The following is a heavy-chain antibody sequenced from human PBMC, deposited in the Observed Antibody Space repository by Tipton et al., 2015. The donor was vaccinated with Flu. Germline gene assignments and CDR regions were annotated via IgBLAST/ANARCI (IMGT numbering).Heavy chain of an antibody. J-gene: IGHJ4*02. CDR3: ARDRVGKSIAAAGMDY. V-gene: IGHV1-69*01. CDR2: IIPILGIA. CDR1: GGTFSSYA. Sequence: QSGAEVKKPGSLVKVSCKASGGTFSSYAISWVRQAPGQGLEWMGGIIPILGIANYAQKFQGRVTITADESTSTAYMELSSLRSEDTAVYYCARDRVGKSIAAAGMDYWGQGTLVTVSS. D-gene: IGHD6-13*01.